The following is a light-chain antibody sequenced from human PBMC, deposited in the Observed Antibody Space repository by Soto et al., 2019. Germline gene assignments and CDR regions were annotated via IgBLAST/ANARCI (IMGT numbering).Light chain of an antibody. Sequence: DIQMTQSPSTLSASVGDRVTITCRASQNIESRLAWYQQKPGQAPKVLIYVVSYLESGVPSRFRGSGAGTEFTLTINSLQPDDFATYYCQQYHFWWTFGQGTKVKI. V-gene: IGKV1-5*01. CDR1: QNIESR. CDR3: QQYHFWWT. CDR2: VVS. J-gene: IGKJ1*01.